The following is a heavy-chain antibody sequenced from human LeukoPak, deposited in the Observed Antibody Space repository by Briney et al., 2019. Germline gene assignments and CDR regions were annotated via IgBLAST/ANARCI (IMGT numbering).Heavy chain of an antibody. D-gene: IGHD6-19*01. CDR2: IIPIFGTA. J-gene: IGHJ4*02. CDR1: GGTFSSYA. V-gene: IGHV1-69*06. Sequence: ASVKVSCKASGGTFSSYAISWVRQAPGQGLEWMGGIIPIFGTANYAQKFQGRVTITADKSTSTAYMELSSLRSEDTAVYYCALLYSSGGTGPDDYWGQGTLVTVSS. CDR3: ALLYSSGGTGPDDY.